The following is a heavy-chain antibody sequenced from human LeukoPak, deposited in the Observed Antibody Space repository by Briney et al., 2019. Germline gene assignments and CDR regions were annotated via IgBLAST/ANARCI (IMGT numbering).Heavy chain of an antibody. V-gene: IGHV5-51*01. Sequence: GESLKISCKGSGYSFTSYWIGWVRQMPGKGLEWMGIIYPGDSDTRYSPSFQGQVTISADKSITTAYLQWSSLKASDTAMYYCARPYSSGWSTKEPDAFDIWGQGTMVTVSS. D-gene: IGHD6-19*01. CDR3: ARPYSSGWSTKEPDAFDI. CDR2: IYPGDSDT. CDR1: GYSFTSYW. J-gene: IGHJ3*02.